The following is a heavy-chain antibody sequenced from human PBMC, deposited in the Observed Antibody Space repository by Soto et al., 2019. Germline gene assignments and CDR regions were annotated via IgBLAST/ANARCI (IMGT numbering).Heavy chain of an antibody. CDR3: ERDNEYSYGYYYYCGMDV. Sequence: QVQLVQSGAEVKKPGSSVKVSCKASGGTFSSYAISWVRQAPGHGLEWMGGIIPIFGTANYAQKFQGRVTITADESTSTAYMELSSLRSEDTAVYYCERDNEYSYGYYYYCGMDVWGQGTTVTVSS. V-gene: IGHV1-69*12. D-gene: IGHD5-18*01. J-gene: IGHJ6*02. CDR1: GGTFSSYA. CDR2: IIPIFGTA.